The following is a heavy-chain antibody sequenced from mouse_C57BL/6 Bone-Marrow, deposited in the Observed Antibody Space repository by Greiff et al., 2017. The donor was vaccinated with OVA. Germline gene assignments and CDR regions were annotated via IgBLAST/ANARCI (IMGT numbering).Heavy chain of an antibody. CDR2: INPNNGGT. Sequence: EVQLQQSGPELVKPGASVKIPCKASGYTFTDYNMDWVKQSHGKSLEWIGDINPNNGGTIYNQKFKGKATLTVDKSSSTAYMELRSLTSEDTAVYYCARSGYYSNYVYFDYWGQGTTLTVSS. CDR3: ARSGYYSNYVYFDY. J-gene: IGHJ2*01. V-gene: IGHV1-18*01. D-gene: IGHD2-5*01. CDR1: GYTFTDYN.